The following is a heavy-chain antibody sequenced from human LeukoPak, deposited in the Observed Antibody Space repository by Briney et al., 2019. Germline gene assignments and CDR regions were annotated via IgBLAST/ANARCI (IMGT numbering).Heavy chain of an antibody. CDR1: GGSISSYY. J-gene: IGHJ6*03. V-gene: IGHV4-4*07. D-gene: IGHD3-22*01. Sequence: SETLSLTCTVSGGSISSYYWSWIRQPAGKGLEWIGRIYTSGSTNYNPSLKSRVTISVDKSKNQFSLKLSSVTAADTAVYYCAKINFHYDGSGDYYYYMDVWGKGTTVTVSS. CDR3: AKINFHYDGSGDYYYYMDV. CDR2: IYTSGST.